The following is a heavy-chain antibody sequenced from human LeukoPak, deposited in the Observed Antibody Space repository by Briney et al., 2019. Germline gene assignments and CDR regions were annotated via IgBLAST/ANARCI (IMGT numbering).Heavy chain of an antibody. CDR1: GYNFTSYW. D-gene: IGHD5-24*01. J-gene: IGHJ4*02. Sequence: GESLKISCKASGYNFTSYWIGWVRQMPGKGLEWMGFIYPGDSDTRYSPSFQGQVTISADKSVSTAYLQWSSLKASDSAIYYCATRSDGYSQFDFWGQGTLVTVSS. V-gene: IGHV5-51*01. CDR2: IYPGDSDT. CDR3: ATRSDGYSQFDF.